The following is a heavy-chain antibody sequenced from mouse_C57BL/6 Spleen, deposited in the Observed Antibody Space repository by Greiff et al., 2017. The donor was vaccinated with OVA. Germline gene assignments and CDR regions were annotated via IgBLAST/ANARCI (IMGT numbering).Heavy chain of an antibody. V-gene: IGHV5-16*01. Sequence: EVNVVESEGGLVQPGSSMKLSCTASGFTFSDYYMAWVRQVPEKGLEWVANINYDGSSTYYLDSLKSRFIISRDNAKNILYLQMSSLKSEDTATYYCARQDYYSNYVDYWGQGTTLTVSS. D-gene: IGHD2-5*01. CDR1: GFTFSDYY. J-gene: IGHJ2*01. CDR2: INYDGSST. CDR3: ARQDYYSNYVDY.